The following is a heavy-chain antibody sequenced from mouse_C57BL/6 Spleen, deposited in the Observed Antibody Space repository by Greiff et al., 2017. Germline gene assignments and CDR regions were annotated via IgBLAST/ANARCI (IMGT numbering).Heavy chain of an antibody. CDR3: TRGGAVPFAY. J-gene: IGHJ3*01. CDR2: IDPETGGT. V-gene: IGHV1-15*01. Sequence: QVQLKESGAELVRPGASVTLSCKASGYTFTDYEMHWVKQTPVHGLEWIGAIDPETGGTAYNQKFKGKAILTADKSSSTAYMGLRSLTSEDSAVYYGTRGGAVPFAYWGQGTLVTVSA. CDR1: GYTFTDYE.